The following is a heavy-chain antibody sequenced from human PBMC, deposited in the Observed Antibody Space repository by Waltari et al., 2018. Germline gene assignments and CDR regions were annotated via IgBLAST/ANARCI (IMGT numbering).Heavy chain of an antibody. CDR3: ARDDGQQLVNYFDY. V-gene: IGHV3-21*01. CDR1: GFTFSSYS. CDR2: ISSSSSYI. D-gene: IGHD6-6*01. J-gene: IGHJ4*02. Sequence: EVQLVESGGGLVKPGGSLRLSCAASGFTFSSYSMNWVRQAPGKGLEWVSSISSSSSYIYYADSVKGRFTISRDNAKNSLYLQMNSLRAEDTAVYYCARDDGQQLVNYFDYWGQGTLVTVSS.